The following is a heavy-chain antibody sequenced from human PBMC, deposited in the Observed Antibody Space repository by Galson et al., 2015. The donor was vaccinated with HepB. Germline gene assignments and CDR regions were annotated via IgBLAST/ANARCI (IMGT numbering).Heavy chain of an antibody. CDR1: GGTFSSYA. D-gene: IGHD2-15*01. Sequence: SVKVSCKASGGTFSSYAISWVRQAPGQGLEWMGGIIPIFGTANYAQKFQGRVTITADESTSTAYMELSSLRSEDTAVYYCARRVVVVVAATLYYYYGMDVWGQGTTVTVSS. CDR3: ARRVVVVVAATLYYYYGMDV. J-gene: IGHJ6*02. CDR2: IIPIFGTA. V-gene: IGHV1-69*13.